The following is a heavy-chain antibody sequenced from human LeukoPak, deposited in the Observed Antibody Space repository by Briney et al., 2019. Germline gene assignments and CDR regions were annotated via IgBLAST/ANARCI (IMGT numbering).Heavy chain of an antibody. Sequence: SETLSLTCAVSGYSISSGYYWGWLRQPPGKGLEWIGNIYYSGSTNYNPCLKSRVTISVDTSKNQFSLKLSSVTAADTAVYYCARDPGDSSGYYYPSGWYDYWGQGTLVTVSS. CDR1: GYSISSGYY. V-gene: IGHV4-38-2*02. J-gene: IGHJ4*02. CDR3: ARDPGDSSGYYYPSGWYDY. CDR2: IYYSGST. D-gene: IGHD3-22*01.